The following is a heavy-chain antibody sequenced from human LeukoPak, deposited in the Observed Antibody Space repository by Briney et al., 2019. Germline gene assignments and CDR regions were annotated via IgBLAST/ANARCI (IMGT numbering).Heavy chain of an antibody. J-gene: IGHJ5*02. V-gene: IGHV3-7*01. Sequence: GGSLRLSCAASGFTFTSYWMNWVRQAPGKGREWVANIKRDGSAKYYVDSVKGRFTISRDNAKNSLYLQMNSLRAEDTAVYYCARAGGGRPFDPWGQGTLVTVSS. CDR2: IKRDGSAK. CDR1: GFTFTSYW. CDR3: ARAGGGRPFDP. D-gene: IGHD3-16*01.